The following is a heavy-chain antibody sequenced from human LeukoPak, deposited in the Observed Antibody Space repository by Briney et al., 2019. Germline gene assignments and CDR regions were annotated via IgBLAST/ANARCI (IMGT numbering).Heavy chain of an antibody. CDR1: GFTFSNYA. CDR2: IGGSGSST. CDR3: ARAPRSAVCRVSFDG. V-gene: IGHV3-23*01. Sequence: PGGSLRLSCTASGFTFSNYAMSWVRQAPGKGLEWVSAIGGSGSSTYYAASLKGRFTISRDNSKNTLYLQMNRLRAEDTALYYCARAPRSAVCRVSFDGRGQRALVTVAS. J-gene: IGHJ5*02. D-gene: IGHD3-3*01.